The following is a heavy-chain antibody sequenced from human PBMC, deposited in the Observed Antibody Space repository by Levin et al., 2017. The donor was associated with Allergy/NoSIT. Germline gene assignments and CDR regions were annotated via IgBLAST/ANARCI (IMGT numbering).Heavy chain of an antibody. Sequence: LAGGSLRLSCAGSGFTFSGSAVHWVRQASGKGLEWLGRIRNKPNNYATTYAASVKGRFTISRDDSKNTAYLQMDSLKTEDAAMYYCTTSHGPVYGDYDDYWGQGTLVTVSS. CDR3: TTSHGPVYGDYDDY. J-gene: IGHJ4*02. CDR2: IRNKPNNYAT. CDR1: GFTFSGSA. D-gene: IGHD4-17*01. V-gene: IGHV3-73*01.